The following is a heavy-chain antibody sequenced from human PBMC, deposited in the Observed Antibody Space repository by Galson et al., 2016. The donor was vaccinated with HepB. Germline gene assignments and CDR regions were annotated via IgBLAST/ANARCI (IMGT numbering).Heavy chain of an antibody. CDR1: GSTFSSYG. Sequence: SLRLSCAASGSTFSSYGMHWVRQAPGKGLEWVAVISYDGSNKYYADSVKGRFTISRDNSKNTLYLQMNSLRAEDTAVYYCAKDSRSYYDFWSGYFVSEWGQGTLVTVSS. CDR2: ISYDGSNK. V-gene: IGHV3-30*18. D-gene: IGHD3-3*01. J-gene: IGHJ4*02. CDR3: AKDSRSYYDFWSGYFVSE.